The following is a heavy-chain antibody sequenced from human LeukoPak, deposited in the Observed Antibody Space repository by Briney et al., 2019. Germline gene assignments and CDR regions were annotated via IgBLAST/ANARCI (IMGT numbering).Heavy chain of an antibody. CDR2: VSAANNP. J-gene: IGHJ4*02. V-gene: IGHV1-3*01. CDR1: GYNFFTYG. Sequence: ASVKVSCKASGYNFFTYGITWVRQAPGQGLELLGWVSAANNPEYSQKFQGRVVITRDASATTSYLELNSLRSEDTAVYYCAMSVEMPPIPSFDYWGQGTLVTVSS. D-gene: IGHD5-24*01. CDR3: AMSVEMPPIPSFDY.